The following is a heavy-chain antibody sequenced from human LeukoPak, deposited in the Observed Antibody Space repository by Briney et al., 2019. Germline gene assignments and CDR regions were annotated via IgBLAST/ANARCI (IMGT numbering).Heavy chain of an antibody. J-gene: IGHJ4*02. CDR1: GDSLSSGNYY. Sequence: SETLSLTCTVSGDSLSSGNYYWSWIRQPAGTGLEWIGRIYTSGSIHYNPPLKSRVTMSIDTSKNQFSLKLNSVTAADTAVYFCARGSYSNSGLDYWGQGTLVTVSS. D-gene: IGHD6-6*01. V-gene: IGHV4-61*02. CDR2: IYTSGSI. CDR3: ARGSYSNSGLDY.